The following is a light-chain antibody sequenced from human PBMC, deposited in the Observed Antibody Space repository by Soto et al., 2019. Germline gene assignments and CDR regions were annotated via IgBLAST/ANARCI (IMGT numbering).Light chain of an antibody. J-gene: IGLJ3*02. CDR3: QSYDSSLSGSWV. CDR2: VNS. CDR1: SSNIGAGYD. Sequence: QSVLTQPPSVSGAPGQRGTISCTGSSSNIGAGYDVHWYQQLPGTAPKLLIYVNSNRPSGVPDRFSGSKSGTSASLAITGLQAEDEADYYCQSYDSSLSGSWVFGGGTQLTVL. V-gene: IGLV1-40*01.